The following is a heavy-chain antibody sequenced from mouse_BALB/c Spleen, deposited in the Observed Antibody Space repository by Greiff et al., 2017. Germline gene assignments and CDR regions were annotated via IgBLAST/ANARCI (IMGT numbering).Heavy chain of an antibody. CDR2: ISSGGSYT. CDR1: GFSFSSYG. CDR3: ARDEGYPAGFAY. Sequence: EVKLMESGGDLVKPGGSLTLSCAASGFSFSSYGMSWVRQTPDKRLEWVATISSGGSYTYYPDSVKGRFTISRDNAKNTLYLQMSSLKSEDTAMYYCARDEGYPAGFAYWGQGTLVTVSA. J-gene: IGHJ3*01. V-gene: IGHV5-6*01. D-gene: IGHD2-3*01.